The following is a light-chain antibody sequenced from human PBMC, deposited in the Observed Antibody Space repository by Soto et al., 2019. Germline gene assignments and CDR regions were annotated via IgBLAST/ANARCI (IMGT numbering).Light chain of an antibody. CDR2: DGS. CDR1: QSISRLY. J-gene: IGKJ1*01. CDR3: QQYDTSDTWT. V-gene: IGKV3-20*01. Sequence: VLTKSPGTLSLSPGEGATLSCRASQSISRLYLSWHQQKPGQPPRLLIYDGSTRATGIPDRFSGSGSGTDFTLTISKLEPGDFAVYYCQQYDTSDTWTFGQGTKVDIK.